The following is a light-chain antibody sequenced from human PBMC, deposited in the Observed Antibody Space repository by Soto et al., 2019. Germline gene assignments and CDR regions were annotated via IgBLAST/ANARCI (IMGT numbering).Light chain of an antibody. CDR2: KAS. J-gene: IGKJ1*01. CDR1: QSISSW. V-gene: IGKV1-5*03. Sequence: DIQMKQSPSTLSGSVGDRVTITCRASQSISSWLAWYQQKPGKAPKLLIYKASSLESGVPSRFSGSGSGTEFTLTISSLQPDDFATYYCQQYNSYSWTFGQGTKVDI. CDR3: QQYNSYSWT.